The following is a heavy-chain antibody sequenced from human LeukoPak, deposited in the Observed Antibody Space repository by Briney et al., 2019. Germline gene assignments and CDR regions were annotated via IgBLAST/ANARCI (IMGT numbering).Heavy chain of an antibody. Sequence: PSETLSLTCTVSGGSISSGGYYWSWIRQPPGKGLEWIGYIYHSGSTYYNPSLKSRVTISVDTSKNQFSLKLSSVTAADTAMYYCARDTRLQFDYWGQGTLVTVSS. J-gene: IGHJ4*02. CDR1: GGSISSGGYY. CDR2: IYHSGST. V-gene: IGHV4-30-2*01. CDR3: ARDTRLQFDY. D-gene: IGHD4-11*01.